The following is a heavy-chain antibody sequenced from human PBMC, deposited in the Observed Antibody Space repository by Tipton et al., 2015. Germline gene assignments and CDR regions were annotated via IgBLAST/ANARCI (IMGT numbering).Heavy chain of an antibody. CDR3: ARYHDPFDY. CDR1: GYTFSSYG. Sequence: QLVQSGAEVKKPGASVKVSCKVSGYTFSSYGISWVRQAPGQGLEWMGWISDYSGHTVYAQKFQGRVTMTSDTSISTAYMELTSLRSEDTAVYFCARYHDPFDYWGQGTLVTVSS. CDR2: ISDYSGHT. V-gene: IGHV1-18*01. J-gene: IGHJ4*02. D-gene: IGHD1-1*01.